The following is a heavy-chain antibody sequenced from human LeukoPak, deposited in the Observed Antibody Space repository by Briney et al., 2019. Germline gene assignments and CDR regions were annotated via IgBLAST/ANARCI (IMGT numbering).Heavy chain of an antibody. Sequence: PGGSLRLSCAASGFTFSTYGMHWARQAPGKGLEWVAVISFDGSTKNYVDSVKGRFTISRDNSNNTLYLQMNSLRVEDTAVYYCAKDRETDFWSGQGTYYFDYWGQGTLVTVSS. V-gene: IGHV3-30*18. D-gene: IGHD3-3*01. CDR2: ISFDGSTK. CDR3: AKDRETDFWSGQGTYYFDY. CDR1: GFTFSTYG. J-gene: IGHJ4*02.